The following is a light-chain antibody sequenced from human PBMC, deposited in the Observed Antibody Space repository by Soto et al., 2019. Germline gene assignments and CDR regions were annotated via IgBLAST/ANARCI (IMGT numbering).Light chain of an antibody. J-gene: IGKJ4*01. V-gene: IGKV1-39*01. CDR1: QSIYIY. CDR3: QQTYSTPLT. Sequence: IQMTQSPSSLSASIGDRVTITCRASQSIYIYLNWYQQKPGKAPKFLIFDASSLQSGVPPRFSGSGSGTDFTLSINSLQPEDFATYYCQQTYSTPLTFGGGTKVDI. CDR2: DAS.